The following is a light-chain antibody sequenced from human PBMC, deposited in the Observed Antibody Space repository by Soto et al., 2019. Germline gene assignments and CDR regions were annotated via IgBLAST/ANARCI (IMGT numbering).Light chain of an antibody. CDR2: GAS. CDR3: QQYGGSRLYT. J-gene: IGKJ2*01. V-gene: IGKV3-20*01. Sequence: EIVLTQSPGTLSLSPGDRATLSCRASQSGSSSHLAWYQQKTGQAPRLLVYGASSRATGIPDRFSGSGSGTDFTLTISRREPEDFAVYYCQQYGGSRLYTFGQGNKVEIK. CDR1: QSGSSSH.